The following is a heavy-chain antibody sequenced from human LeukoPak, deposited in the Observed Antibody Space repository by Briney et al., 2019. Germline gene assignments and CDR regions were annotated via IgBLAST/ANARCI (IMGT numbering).Heavy chain of an antibody. CDR2: IYYSGST. D-gene: IGHD2-2*03. CDR1: GGSISSSSYY. Sequence: SETLSLTCTVSGGSISSSSYYWGWIRQPPGKGLEWIGSIYYSGSTHYNPSLKSRVTISVDTSKNQFSLKLSSVTAADTAVYYCARHEVMDIGDWFDPWGQGTLVTVSS. CDR3: ARHEVMDIGDWFDP. V-gene: IGHV4-39*01. J-gene: IGHJ5*02.